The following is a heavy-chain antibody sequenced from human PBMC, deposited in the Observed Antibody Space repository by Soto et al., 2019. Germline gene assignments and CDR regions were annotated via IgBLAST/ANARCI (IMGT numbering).Heavy chain of an antibody. V-gene: IGHV1-46*01. CDR2: INPSGGST. CDR3: ARDYHDYSNFRSYYYYYGMDV. J-gene: IGHJ6*02. Sequence: ASVKVSCKASGYTFTSYYMHWVRQAPGQGLEWMGIINPSGGSTSYAQKFQGRVTMTRDTSTSTVYMELSSLRSEDTAVYYCARDYHDYSNFRSYYYYYGMDVWGQGTTVTVYS. D-gene: IGHD4-4*01. CDR1: GYTFTSYY.